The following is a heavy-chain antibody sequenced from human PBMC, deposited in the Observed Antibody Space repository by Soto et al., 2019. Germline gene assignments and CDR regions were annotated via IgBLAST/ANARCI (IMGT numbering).Heavy chain of an antibody. CDR1: GYTFSNYG. D-gene: IGHD3-9*01. J-gene: IGHJ3*02. Sequence: ASVKVSCKASGYTFSNYGISWVRQAPGQGLEWMGWVSAYNGNTNYAQKIQGRVTMTTDTSTSTAYMELRSLRSDDTAVYYCARSSLRYFDWLSSLVRDAFDIWGQGTMVTVSS. CDR3: ARSSLRYFDWLSSLVRDAFDI. CDR2: VSAYNGNT. V-gene: IGHV1-18*01.